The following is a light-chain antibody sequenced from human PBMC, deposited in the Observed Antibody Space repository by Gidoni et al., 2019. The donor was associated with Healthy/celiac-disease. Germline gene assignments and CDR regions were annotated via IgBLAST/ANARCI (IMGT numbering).Light chain of an antibody. Sequence: DIQMTQSQSSLPASVVDRVTITCRASQSISSYLNWYQQKPGKAPKLLIYAASSLQSGVPSRFSRSGAGTDFTLTIRSLQSEDFANYYCQQSYSISYTFXQXTKLEIK. J-gene: IGKJ2*01. CDR1: QSISSY. V-gene: IGKV1-39*01. CDR3: QQSYSISYT. CDR2: AAS.